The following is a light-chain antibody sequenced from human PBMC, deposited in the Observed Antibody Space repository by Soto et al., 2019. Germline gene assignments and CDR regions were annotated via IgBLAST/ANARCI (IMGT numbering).Light chain of an antibody. CDR3: QQRSNWPVM. Sequence: EIVLTQSPATLSLSPGEGATLSCRASQRVSSYLAWYQQKPGQAPSLLIYDASNRATGIPARFSGSGSGTDFTLIISSLEPEAFAVYCSQQRSNWPVMFGLGTQVEF. CDR2: DAS. J-gene: IGKJ1*01. CDR1: QRVSSY. V-gene: IGKV3-11*01.